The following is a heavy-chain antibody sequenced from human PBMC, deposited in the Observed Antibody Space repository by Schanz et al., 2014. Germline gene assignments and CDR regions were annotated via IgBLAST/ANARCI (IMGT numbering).Heavy chain of an antibody. CDR2: INHSGST. D-gene: IGHD1-26*01. J-gene: IGHJ4*02. V-gene: IGHV4-34*01. Sequence: QVQLQQWGAGLLKPSETLSLSCAVYSGSFSGYYWSWIRQPPGKGLEWIGEINHSGSTNYNPSLKSRVPISVDTPKNQFPRKLSSVTAADTAMYFCARQGDVYRLDYWGQGTLVTVTS. CDR1: SGSFSGYY. CDR3: ARQGDVYRLDY.